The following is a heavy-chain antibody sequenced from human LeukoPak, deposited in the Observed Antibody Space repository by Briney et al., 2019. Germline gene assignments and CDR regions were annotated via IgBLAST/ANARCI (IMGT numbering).Heavy chain of an antibody. J-gene: IGHJ4*02. CDR3: ARDADDSGGYLIDY. D-gene: IGHD1-26*01. Sequence: GGPVTLFCTVSGFTFYIYGMLGVRAATGKGLEWVAVIWCDGSNRNYTDSVRGRFTISRDNSKNTQYLHMYRLRAEDTAVYYCARDADDSGGYLIDYWGQGTLVTVSS. V-gene: IGHV3-33*01. CDR2: IWCDGSNR. CDR1: GFTFYIYG.